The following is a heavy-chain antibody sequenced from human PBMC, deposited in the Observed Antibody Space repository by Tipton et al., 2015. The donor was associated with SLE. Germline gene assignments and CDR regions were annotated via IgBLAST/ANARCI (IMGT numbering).Heavy chain of an antibody. D-gene: IGHD3-22*01. CDR1: GGSFSGYY. Sequence: TLSLTCAVYGGSFSGYYWSWIRQPPGKGLEWIGEINHSGSTNYNPSLKSRVTISVDTSKNQFSLKLSSVTAADTAVYYCARVDSSGRDAFDIWGQGTMVTVSS. V-gene: IGHV4-34*09. J-gene: IGHJ3*02. CDR3: ARVDSSGRDAFDI. CDR2: INHSGST.